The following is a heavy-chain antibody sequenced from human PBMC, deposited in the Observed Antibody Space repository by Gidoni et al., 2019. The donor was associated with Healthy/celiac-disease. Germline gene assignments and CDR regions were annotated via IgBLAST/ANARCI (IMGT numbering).Heavy chain of an antibody. Sequence: EVQLVESGGGLVQPGCSLTLSCAASWLTFRCFAMHWVRQASGKGLGWVGRIRSKANSYATAYAASVKGRFTISRDDSKNTAYLQMNSLKTEDTAVYYCTTQLVDSSGYGGEDYWGQGTLVTVSS. D-gene: IGHD3-22*01. CDR1: WLTFRCFA. J-gene: IGHJ4*02. V-gene: IGHV3-73*01. CDR2: IRSKANSYAT. CDR3: TTQLVDSSGYGGEDY.